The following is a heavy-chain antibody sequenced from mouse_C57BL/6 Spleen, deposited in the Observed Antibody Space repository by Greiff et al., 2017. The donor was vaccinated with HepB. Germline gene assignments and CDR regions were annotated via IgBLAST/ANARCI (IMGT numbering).Heavy chain of an antibody. CDR2: IDPSDSYT. D-gene: IGHD1-1*01. Sequence: QVQLQQPGAELVKPGASVKLSCKASGYTFTSYWMQWVKQRPGQGLEWIGEIDPSDSYTNYNQKFKGKATLTVDTSSSTAYMQLSSLTSEDSAVYYCAIKGGCITTVVEDWYFDVWGTGTTVTVSS. CDR3: AIKGGCITTVVEDWYFDV. CDR1: GYTFTSYW. V-gene: IGHV1-50*01. J-gene: IGHJ1*03.